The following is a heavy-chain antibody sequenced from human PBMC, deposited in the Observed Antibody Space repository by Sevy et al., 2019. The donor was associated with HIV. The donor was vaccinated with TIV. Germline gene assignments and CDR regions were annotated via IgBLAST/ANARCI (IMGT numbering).Heavy chain of an antibody. CDR1: GGSINDQC. V-gene: IGHV4-59*11. CDR3: GRDNWGAVDF. J-gene: IGHJ3*01. Sequence: SETLSLTCTVSGGSINDQCWSWIRLPPGKGLEWIGYTCDSGATNYNHSLKSRLTISIDKSKSQSSLKLTSVTAADTAVYYCGRDNWGAVDFWGQGTMVTVSS. D-gene: IGHD7-27*01. CDR2: TCDSGAT.